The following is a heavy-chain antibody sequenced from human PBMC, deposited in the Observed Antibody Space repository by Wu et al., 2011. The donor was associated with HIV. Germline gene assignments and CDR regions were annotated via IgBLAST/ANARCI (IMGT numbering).Heavy chain of an antibody. D-gene: IGHD3-3*01. V-gene: IGHV1-2*02. CDR1: GYTFTGYY. Sequence: EVKKPGASVKVSCKASGYTFTGYYMHWVRQAPGQGLEWMGWINPNSGGTNYAQKFQGRVTMTRDTSISTAYMELSSLRSDDTAVYYCARVEARDFWSGYYDYWGQGTLVTVSS. CDR2: INPNSGGT. J-gene: IGHJ4*02. CDR3: ARVEARDFWSGYYDY.